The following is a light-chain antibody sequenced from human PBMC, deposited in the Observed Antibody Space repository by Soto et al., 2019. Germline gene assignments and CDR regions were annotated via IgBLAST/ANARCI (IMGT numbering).Light chain of an antibody. V-gene: IGKV3-20*01. Sequence: EIVLTQSPATLSLSPGETATLSCRASQSVSGYIGWYQQKPGQAPRLLIYDVSSGATGIPDRFSGSGSGTDFTLTVSRLEPEDFAVYYCQQYGTSPETFGQGTKVDIK. CDR3: QQYGTSPET. J-gene: IGKJ1*01. CDR2: DVS. CDR1: QSVSGY.